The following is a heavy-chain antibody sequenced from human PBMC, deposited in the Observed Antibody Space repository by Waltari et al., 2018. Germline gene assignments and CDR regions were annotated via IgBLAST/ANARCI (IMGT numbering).Heavy chain of an antibody. J-gene: IGHJ4*02. CDR2: IFYTDSEST. D-gene: IGHD6-13*01. Sequence: QVQLQESGPGLVKPSETLSLTCTVSGDSINGPYWNWIRQPPGRGLEWIGYIFYTDSESTSYNPSLKSRVTISIDTSKKQFSLKMDSVTAADTAVYFCARQPSSWNTNFDYWGQGALVTVSS. CDR3: ARQPSSWNTNFDY. CDR1: GDSINGPY. V-gene: IGHV4-59*11.